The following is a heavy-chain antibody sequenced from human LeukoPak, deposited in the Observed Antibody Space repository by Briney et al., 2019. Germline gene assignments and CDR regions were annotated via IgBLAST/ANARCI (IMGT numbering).Heavy chain of an antibody. D-gene: IGHD3-3*01. J-gene: IGHJ4*02. V-gene: IGHV4-31*03. CDR2: IYYGGST. CDR1: GGSISSGGYY. Sequence: SQTLSLTCTVSGGSISSGGYYWSWIRQHPGQGLEWIGYIYYGGSTYYNPSLKSRVTISVDTSKNQFSLKLSSVTAADTAVYYCARTDYDFWSGYYNWGSRGYFDYWGQGTLVTVSS. CDR3: ARTDYDFWSGYYNWGSRGYFDY.